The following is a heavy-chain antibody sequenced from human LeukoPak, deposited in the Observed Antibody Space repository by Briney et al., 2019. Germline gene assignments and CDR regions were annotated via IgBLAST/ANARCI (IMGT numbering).Heavy chain of an antibody. CDR2: IKSDGSST. CDR1: GFTFSSYW. V-gene: IGHV3-74*01. Sequence: GGSLRLSCAASGFTFSSYWMHWVRQAPGKGLVWVSRIKSDGSSTTYADSVEGRFTISRDNAKNTLYLQMNILRAEDTAVYYCARRAAALDAFDIWGQGTMVTVSS. J-gene: IGHJ3*02. D-gene: IGHD6-13*01. CDR3: ARRAAALDAFDI.